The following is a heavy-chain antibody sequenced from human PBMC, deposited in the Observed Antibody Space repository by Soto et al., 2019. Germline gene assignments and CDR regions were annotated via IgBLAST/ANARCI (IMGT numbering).Heavy chain of an antibody. CDR3: ARARYCSGGSCFGLSFDP. CDR2: ISSSSSYI. D-gene: IGHD2-15*01. CDR1: GFTFSSYS. Sequence: EVQLVESGGGLVKPGGSLRLSCAASGFTFSSYSMNWVRQAPGKGLEWVSSISSSSSYIYYADSVKGRFTISRDNAKNSLYLQMNSLRAEDTAVYYCARARYCSGGSCFGLSFDPWGQGTLVTVSS. J-gene: IGHJ5*02. V-gene: IGHV3-21*01.